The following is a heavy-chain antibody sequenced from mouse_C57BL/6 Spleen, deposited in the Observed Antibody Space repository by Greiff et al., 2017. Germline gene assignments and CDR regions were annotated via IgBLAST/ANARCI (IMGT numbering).Heavy chain of an antibody. CDR3: ARSRLLRSVLYYEV. D-gene: IGHD1-1*01. Sequence: QVQLQQPGAELVKPGASVKMSCKASGYTFTSYWITWVKQRPGQGLEWIGDIYPGSGSTNYNEKFKSKATLTVDTSSSTAYMPLSSLTSADSAVYDCARSRLLRSVLYYEVWGTVTTVTVSS. V-gene: IGHV1-55*01. CDR2: IYPGSGST. CDR1: GYTFTSYW. J-gene: IGHJ1*03.